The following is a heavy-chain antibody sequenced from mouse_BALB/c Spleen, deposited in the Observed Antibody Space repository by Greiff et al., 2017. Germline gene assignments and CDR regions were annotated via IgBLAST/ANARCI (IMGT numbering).Heavy chain of an antibody. CDR3: ARSYDYDERFAY. CDR2: ISSGSSTI. V-gene: IGHV5-17*02. Sequence: EVQVVESGGGLVQPGGSRKLSCAASGFTFSSFGMHWVRQAPEKGLEWVAYISSGSSTIYYADTVKGRFTISRDNPKNTLFLQMTSLRSEDTAMYYCARSYDYDERFAYWGQGTLVTVSA. CDR1: GFTFSSFG. D-gene: IGHD2-4*01. J-gene: IGHJ3*01.